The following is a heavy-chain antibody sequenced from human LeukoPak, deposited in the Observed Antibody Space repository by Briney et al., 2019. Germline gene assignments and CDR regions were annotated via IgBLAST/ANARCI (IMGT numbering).Heavy chain of an antibody. CDR3: ARALKYSSSWY. V-gene: IGHV4-39*01. J-gene: IGHJ4*02. Sequence: SETLSLTCTVSGASISGSGYYWGWIRQPPGKGLEWIGSIYYSGSTCYNPSLKSRVTISVDTSKNQFSLKLSSVTAADTAVYYCARALKYSSSWYWGQGTLVTVSS. CDR2: IYYSGST. D-gene: IGHD6-13*01. CDR1: GASISGSGYY.